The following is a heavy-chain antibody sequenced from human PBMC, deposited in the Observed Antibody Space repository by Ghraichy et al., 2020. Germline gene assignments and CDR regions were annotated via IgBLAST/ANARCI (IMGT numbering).Heavy chain of an antibody. CDR2: INHSGST. CDR3: ARGRGDSSGYYYARNWFDP. J-gene: IGHJ5*02. Sequence: SQTLSLTCAVYGGSFSGYYWSWIRQPPGKGLEWIGEINHSGSTNYNPSLKSRVTISVDTSKNQFSLKLSSVTAADTAVYYCARGRGDSSGYYYARNWFDPWGQGTLVTVSS. D-gene: IGHD3-22*01. CDR1: GGSFSGYY. V-gene: IGHV4-34*01.